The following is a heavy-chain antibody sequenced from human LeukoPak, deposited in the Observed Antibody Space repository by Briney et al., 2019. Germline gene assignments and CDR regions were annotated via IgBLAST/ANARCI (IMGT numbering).Heavy chain of an antibody. Sequence: ASVKVSCKASGYTFTSYDFNWVRQPTGQGLEWMGWMNPNSGNTGYAQKFQGRVTMTRNTSISTAYMELSSLRSEDTAVYYCAREKVGAKPDAFDIWGQGTMVTVSS. CDR2: MNPNSGNT. V-gene: IGHV1-8*01. CDR3: AREKVGAKPDAFDI. J-gene: IGHJ3*02. D-gene: IGHD1-26*01. CDR1: GYTFTSYD.